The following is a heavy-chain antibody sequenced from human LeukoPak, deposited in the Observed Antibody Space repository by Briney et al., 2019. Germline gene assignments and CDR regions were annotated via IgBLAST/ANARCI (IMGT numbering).Heavy chain of an antibody. D-gene: IGHD2-2*01. CDR3: ARGHPKDTVVVPAAMKGRYYYYGMDV. V-gene: IGHV1-18*01. CDR2: ISAYNGNT. J-gene: IGHJ6*02. Sequence: ASVKVSCKASGYTFTSYGISWVRQAPGQGLEWMGWISAYNGNTNYAQKLQGRVTMTTDTSTSTAYMELRSLRSDDTAVYYCARGHPKDTVVVPAAMKGRYYYYGMDVWGQGTTVTVSS. CDR1: GYTFTSYG.